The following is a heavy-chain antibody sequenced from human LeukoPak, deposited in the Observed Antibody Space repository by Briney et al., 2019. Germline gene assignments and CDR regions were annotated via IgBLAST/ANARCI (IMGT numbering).Heavy chain of an antibody. D-gene: IGHD2-2*01. Sequence: SETLSLTCAVYGGSFSGYYWSWIRQPPGKGLEWIREINHSGSTNYNPSLKSRVTISVDTSKNQFSLKLSSVTAADTAVYYCARGNCSSTSCYLSNWFDPWGQGTLVTVSS. CDR2: INHSGST. J-gene: IGHJ5*02. CDR3: ARGNCSSTSCYLSNWFDP. V-gene: IGHV4-34*01. CDR1: GGSFSGYY.